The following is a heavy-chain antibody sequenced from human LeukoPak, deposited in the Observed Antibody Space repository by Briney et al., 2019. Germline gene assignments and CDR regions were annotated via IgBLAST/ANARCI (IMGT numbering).Heavy chain of an antibody. J-gene: IGHJ4*02. V-gene: IGHV3-74*01. CDR1: GFTFSSYW. Sequence: GGSLRLSCAASGFTFSSYWMHWVRQAPGKGLVWVSRINSDGSSTSYADSVEGRFTISRDNAKNTLYLQMNSLRAEDTAVYYCAREGVGQYYDFWSGFANFDYWGQGTLVTVSS. D-gene: IGHD3-3*01. CDR3: AREGVGQYYDFWSGFANFDY. CDR2: INSDGSST.